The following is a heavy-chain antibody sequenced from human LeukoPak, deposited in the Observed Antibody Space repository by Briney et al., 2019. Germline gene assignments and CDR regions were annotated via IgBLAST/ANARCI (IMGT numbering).Heavy chain of an antibody. CDR1: GFTFSDYY. D-gene: IGHD3-10*01. V-gene: IGHV3-11*01. Sequence: PGGSLRLSCAASGFTFSDYYMSWIRQAPGKGLEWVSYISSSGSTIYYADSVKGRFTISRDNTKNSLYLQMNSLRAEDTAVYYCAGPGSYYLDYYYGMDVWGQGTTVTVSS. J-gene: IGHJ6*02. CDR2: ISSSGSTI. CDR3: AGPGSYYLDYYYGMDV.